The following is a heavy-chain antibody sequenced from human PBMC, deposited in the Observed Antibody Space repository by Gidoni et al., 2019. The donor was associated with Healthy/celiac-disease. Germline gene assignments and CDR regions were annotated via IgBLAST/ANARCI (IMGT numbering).Heavy chain of an antibody. D-gene: IGHD2-21*01. CDR3: AREAESYSPGGGY. V-gene: IGHV3-48*02. CDR2: ISSSSSTI. J-gene: IGHJ4*02. Sequence: EVQLVESGGGLVQPGGSLRLSCAASGFTFSSYSMNWVRQAPGKGLEWVSYISSSSSTIYYADSVKGRFTISRDNAKNSLYLQMNSLRDEDTAGYYCAREAESYSPGGGYWGQGTLVTVSS. CDR1: GFTFSSYS.